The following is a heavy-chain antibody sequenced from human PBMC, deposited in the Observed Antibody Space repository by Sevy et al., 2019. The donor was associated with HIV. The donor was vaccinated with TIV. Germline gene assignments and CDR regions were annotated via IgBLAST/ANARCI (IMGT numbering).Heavy chain of an antibody. Sequence: GGYLRLSCAASGFTFSAYYMTWIRQAPGKGLEWISYISGAGTYTNYVESVKGRFTISRDNSNNSLYLQMNSLRAEDTASSFCARRRSNYGDYYFDYWGQGILVTVSS. CDR3: ARRRSNYGDYYFDY. V-gene: IGHV3-11*06. D-gene: IGHD4-17*01. CDR1: GFTFSAYY. J-gene: IGHJ4*02. CDR2: ISGAGTYT.